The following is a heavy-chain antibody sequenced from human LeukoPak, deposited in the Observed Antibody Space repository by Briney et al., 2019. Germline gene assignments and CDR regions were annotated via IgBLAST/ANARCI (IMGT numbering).Heavy chain of an antibody. Sequence: SETLSLTCAVYGGSFSGYYWSWIRQPPGKGLERVGYVYYSGTTNYNPSLKSRVSMSVDTSKNQFSLKLSSVNAADTAVYYCAREERWELRSAFDIWGQGTMVTVSS. D-gene: IGHD1-26*01. J-gene: IGHJ3*02. CDR1: GGSFSGYY. CDR3: AREERWELRSAFDI. V-gene: IGHV4-59*01. CDR2: VYYSGTT.